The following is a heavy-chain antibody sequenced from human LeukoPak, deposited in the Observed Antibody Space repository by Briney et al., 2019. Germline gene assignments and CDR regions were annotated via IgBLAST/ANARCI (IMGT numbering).Heavy chain of an antibody. CDR2: ISNSGSNR. CDR1: GFTFSSYE. CDR3: ARELGVCSGGSCDAYDL. Sequence: GGSLRLSCVGSGFTFSSYEMNWVRQAPGKGLEWVSFISNSGSNRYYIDSVKGRLTISRDNPKNVLYLQMNSLRPEDTALYYCARELGVCSGGSCDAYDLWGQGTMVTVSS. V-gene: IGHV3-48*03. J-gene: IGHJ3*01. D-gene: IGHD2-15*01.